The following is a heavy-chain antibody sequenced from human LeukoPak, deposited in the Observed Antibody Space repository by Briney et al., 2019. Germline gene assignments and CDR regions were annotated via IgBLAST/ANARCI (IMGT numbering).Heavy chain of an antibody. Sequence: SETLSLTCTVSGGSISSSSYYWGWIRQPPGKGLEWIGEINHSGSTNYNPSLKSRVTISVDTSKNQFSLKLSSVTAADTAVYYCARTPHYYGSGSYLDWGQGTLVTVSS. CDR1: GGSISSSSYY. J-gene: IGHJ4*02. V-gene: IGHV4-39*07. CDR3: ARTPHYYGSGSYLD. CDR2: INHSGST. D-gene: IGHD3-10*01.